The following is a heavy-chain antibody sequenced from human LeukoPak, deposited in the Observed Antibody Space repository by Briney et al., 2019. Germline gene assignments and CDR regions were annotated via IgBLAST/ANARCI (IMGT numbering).Heavy chain of an antibody. CDR2: ISSSSSYI. J-gene: IGHJ5*02. Sequence: GGSLRLSCAASGFTFSSYSMNWVRQAPGKGLEWVSSISSSSSYIYYADSVKGRFTISRDNAKNSLYLQMNSLRAEDTAVYYCARERPYYYDSSGYYYLWGQGTLVTVSS. D-gene: IGHD3-22*01. CDR1: GFTFSSYS. V-gene: IGHV3-21*04. CDR3: ARERPYYYDSSGYYYL.